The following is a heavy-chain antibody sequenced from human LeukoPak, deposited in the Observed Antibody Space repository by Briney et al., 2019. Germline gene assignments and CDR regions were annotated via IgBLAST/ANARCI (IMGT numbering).Heavy chain of an antibody. CDR1: GYTFTVYY. CDR3: ARDRTTVTTGYYGMDV. CDR2: INPNTGVT. V-gene: IGHV1-2*02. D-gene: IGHD4-17*01. Sequence: ASVTVSCTASGYTFTVYYMHWVRQAPGQGLEWMGWINPNTGVTNYAQKFQGRVTLTRDTSIITAYMELTRLRSDDTAVYYCARDRTTVTTGYYGMDVWGQGTTVTVSS. J-gene: IGHJ6*02.